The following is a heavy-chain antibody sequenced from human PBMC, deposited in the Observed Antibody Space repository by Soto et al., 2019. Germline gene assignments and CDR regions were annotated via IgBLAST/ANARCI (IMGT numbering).Heavy chain of an antibody. J-gene: IGHJ4*02. V-gene: IGHV4-34*01. CDR1: GGSFSGYY. CDR2: INHSGST. Sequence: SETLSLTCAVYGGSFSGYYWSWIRQPPGKGLEWIGEINHSGSTNYNPSLKSRVTISVDTSKNQFSLKLSPVTAADTAVYYCARGVPYYGSGSYYDYWGQGTLVTVSS. D-gene: IGHD3-10*01. CDR3: ARGVPYYGSGSYYDY.